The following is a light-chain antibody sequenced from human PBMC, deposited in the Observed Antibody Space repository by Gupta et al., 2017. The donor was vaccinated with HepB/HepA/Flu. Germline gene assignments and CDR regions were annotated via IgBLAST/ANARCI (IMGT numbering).Light chain of an antibody. J-gene: IGLJ1*01. Sequence: QSALPQPASVSGSPGQPITISCTGTSSDVGNCNYVSWYQQHPGKAPKLLMYDVTNRPSGVSKRFSGSKSGNTDSLTMSGLQAEDEADYYCSSCTTSNTYCFGTGTKVTVL. CDR3: SSCTTSNTYC. CDR2: DVT. CDR1: SSDVGNCNY. V-gene: IGLV2-14*03.